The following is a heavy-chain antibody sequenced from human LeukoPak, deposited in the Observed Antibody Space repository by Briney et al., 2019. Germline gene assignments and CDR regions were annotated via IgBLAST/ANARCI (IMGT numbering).Heavy chain of an antibody. CDR1: GYTFTSYY. D-gene: IGHD3/OR15-3a*01. J-gene: IGHJ6*03. CDR3: ARGPGLRVYYYYYYMDV. V-gene: IGHV1-46*01. Sequence: GASVKVSCKASGYTFTSYYMHWVRQAPGQGLEWMGIINPSGGSTSYAQKFQGRVTMTRDTSTSTVYMELSSMRSEDTAVYYCARGPGLRVYYYYYYMDVWGKGTTVTTSS. CDR2: INPSGGST.